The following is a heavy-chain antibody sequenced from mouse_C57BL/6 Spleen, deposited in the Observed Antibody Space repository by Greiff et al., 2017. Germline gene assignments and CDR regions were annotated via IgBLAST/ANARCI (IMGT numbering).Heavy chain of an antibody. CDR3: ASYYYGSSSLLYWYFDV. Sequence: QVHVKQPGTELVKPGASVKLSCKASGYTFTSYWMHWVKQRPGQGLEWIGNINPSNGGTNYNEKFKSKATLTVDKSSSTAYMQLSSLTSEDSAVYYCASYYYGSSSLLYWYFDVWGTGTTVTVSS. J-gene: IGHJ1*03. D-gene: IGHD1-1*01. V-gene: IGHV1-53*01. CDR2: INPSNGGT. CDR1: GYTFTSYW.